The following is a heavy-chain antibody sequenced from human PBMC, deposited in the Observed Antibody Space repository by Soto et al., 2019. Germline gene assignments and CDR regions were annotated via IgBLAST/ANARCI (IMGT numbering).Heavy chain of an antibody. CDR2: MNSNSGNT. D-gene: IGHD3-10*01. CDR1: GYTFTSYD. V-gene: IGHV1-8*01. J-gene: IGHJ6*03. CDR3: ARVNSSSAGPPEELYVRPARYYYYMDV. Sequence: QVQLVQSGAEVKKPGASVKVSCKASGYTFTSYDINWVRQATGQGLERMGWMNSNSGNTGYAQKFQGRVTMTRNTSISTAYMELGSLRTEDTAVYYCARVNSSSAGPPEELYVRPARYYYYMDVWGKGTTVPVSS.